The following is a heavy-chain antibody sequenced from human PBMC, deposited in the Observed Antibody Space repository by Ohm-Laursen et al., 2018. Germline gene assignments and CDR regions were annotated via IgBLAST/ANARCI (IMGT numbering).Heavy chain of an antibody. CDR2: VSGSSGST. CDR3: AKDRFPKTVTTVYFDY. CDR1: VFTFSSNA. V-gene: IGHV3-23*01. D-gene: IGHD4-17*01. J-gene: IGHJ4*02. Sequence: SLRLSFACSVFTFSSNAMSWVRQAPGKGLEWVSAVSGSSGSTYYADSVKGRFTISRDNSKNTLYLQMNSLRAEDTAVYYCAKDRFPKTVTTVYFDYWGQGTLVTVSS.